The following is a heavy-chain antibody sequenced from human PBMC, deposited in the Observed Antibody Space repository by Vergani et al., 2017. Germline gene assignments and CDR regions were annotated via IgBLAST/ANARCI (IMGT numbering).Heavy chain of an antibody. CDR1: GGSISSYY. V-gene: IGHV4-59*12. CDR3: ARDRRVVLPSAAIQWYFDL. D-gene: IGHD2-2*02. J-gene: IGHJ2*01. CDR2: IYYSGST. Sequence: QVQLQESGPGLVKPSETLSLTCTVSGGSISSYYWSWIRQPPGKGLEWIGYIYYSGSTNYNPSLKSRVTISVDTSKNQFSLNLRSVTAADTAVYYCARDRRVVLPSAAIQWYFDLWGRGTLVTVSS.